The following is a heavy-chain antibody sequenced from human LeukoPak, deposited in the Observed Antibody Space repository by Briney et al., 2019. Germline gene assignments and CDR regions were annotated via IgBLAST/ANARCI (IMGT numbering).Heavy chain of an antibody. CDR1: GFTFRSYG. V-gene: IGHV3-33*07. Sequence: GRSLRLSCAACGFTFRSYGMYWVRQAPGKGLKWVAVIWYDGSNKYYADSVKGRFTISRDLSKNTLYLQMNSLRVEDTAVYYCASEGRVYCGGDCYADYWGQGTLVTVSS. J-gene: IGHJ4*02. D-gene: IGHD2-21*02. CDR2: IWYDGSNK. CDR3: ASEGRVYCGGDCYADY.